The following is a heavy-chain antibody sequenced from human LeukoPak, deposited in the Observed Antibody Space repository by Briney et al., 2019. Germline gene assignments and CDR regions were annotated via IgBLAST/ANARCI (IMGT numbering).Heavy chain of an antibody. CDR2: IYPGDSDT. V-gene: IGHV5-51*01. CDR3: ARQRAGILDDAFDI. CDR1: GYSLTSYW. J-gene: IGHJ3*02. D-gene: IGHD1-26*01. Sequence: GESLKISCQGSGYSLTSYWIGWVRQMPGKGLEWMGIIYPGDSDTRYSPSFQGQVTISADKSISTAYLLWSSLKASDTAMYYCARQRAGILDDAFDIWGQGTMVTVSS.